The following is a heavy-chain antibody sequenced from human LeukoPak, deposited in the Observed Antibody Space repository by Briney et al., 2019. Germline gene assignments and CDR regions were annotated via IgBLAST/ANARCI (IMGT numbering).Heavy chain of an antibody. Sequence: GGSLRLSCAASGFTFVNYAMSWFRQAPGKGLEWVGFIRSKAYGGTPEYAASAKGRFTISRDDSKSLASLQMNSLRTEDTAVYYCTRDGTGTVGANFYYYYMDVWGKGTTVTVSS. CDR2: IRSKAYGGTP. V-gene: IGHV3-49*03. CDR1: GFTFVNYA. J-gene: IGHJ6*03. D-gene: IGHD1-7*01. CDR3: TRDGTGTVGANFYYYYMDV.